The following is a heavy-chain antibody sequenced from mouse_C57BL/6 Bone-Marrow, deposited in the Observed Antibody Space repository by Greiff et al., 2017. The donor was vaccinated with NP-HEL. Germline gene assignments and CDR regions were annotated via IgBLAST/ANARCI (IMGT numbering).Heavy chain of an antibody. CDR3: ARAGNSPYAMDY. V-gene: IGHV1-19*01. J-gene: IGHJ4*01. D-gene: IGHD1-1*01. Sequence: SGPVLVKPGASVKMSCKASGYTFTDYYMNWVKQSHGKSLEWIGVINPYNGGTSYNQKFKGKATLTVDKSSSTAYMELNSLTSEDSAVYYCARAGNSPYAMDYWGQGTSVTVSS. CDR2: INPYNGGT. CDR1: GYTFTDYY.